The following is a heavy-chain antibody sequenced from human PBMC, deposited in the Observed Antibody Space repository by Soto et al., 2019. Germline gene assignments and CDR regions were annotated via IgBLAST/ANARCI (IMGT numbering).Heavy chain of an antibody. J-gene: IGHJ5*02. Sequence: ASVKVSCKASGYTFTSYYMHWVRQAPGQGLEWMGIINPSGGSTSYAQKFQGRVTMTRDTSTSTVYMELSSLRSEDTAVYYCARGGGTYSSSSYWFDPWGQGTLVTVSS. D-gene: IGHD6-6*01. CDR2: INPSGGST. CDR3: ARGGGTYSSSSYWFDP. V-gene: IGHV1-46*01. CDR1: GYTFTSYY.